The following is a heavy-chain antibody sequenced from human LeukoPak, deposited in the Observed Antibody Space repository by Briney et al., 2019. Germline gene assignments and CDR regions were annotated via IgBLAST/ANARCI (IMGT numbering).Heavy chain of an antibody. CDR1: GGSISSSSYY. J-gene: IGHJ4*02. D-gene: IGHD3-22*01. CDR2: IYYSGST. CDR3: ARGMTYYYDSSGYYPFGY. Sequence: SETLSLTCTVSGGSISSSSYYWGWIRQPPGKGLEWIGSIYYSGSTYYNPSLKSRVTISVDTSKNQFSLKLSSVTAADTAVYYCARGMTYYYDSSGYYPFGYWGQGTLVTVSS. V-gene: IGHV4-39*01.